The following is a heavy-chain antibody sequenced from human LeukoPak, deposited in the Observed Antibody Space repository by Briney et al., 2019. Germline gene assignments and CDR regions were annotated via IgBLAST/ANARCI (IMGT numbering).Heavy chain of an antibody. CDR2: IYYSGST. D-gene: IGHD4-17*01. J-gene: IGHJ4*02. CDR3: ARGDYGDPSDY. CDR1: GGSISSYY. Sequence: SETLSPTCTVSGGSISSYYWSWIRQPPGKGLEWIGYIYYSGSTNYNPSLKSRVTISVDTSKNQFSLKLSSVTAADTAVYYCARGDYGDPSDYWGQGTLVTVSS. V-gene: IGHV4-59*01.